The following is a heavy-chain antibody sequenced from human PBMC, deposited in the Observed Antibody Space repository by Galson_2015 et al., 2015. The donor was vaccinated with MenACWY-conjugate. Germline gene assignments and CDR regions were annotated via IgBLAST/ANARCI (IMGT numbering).Heavy chain of an antibody. CDR2: ISTYNGDT. D-gene: IGHD4-23*01. CDR3: ARLRFCTGGNCPPTFDP. Sequence: SVKVSCKASGYTFTSYGISWVRQAPGQGLEWMGWISTYNGDTNYAQRLQGRVTMTTDTSTSTAYLEMRSLRSDDTAVYYCARLRFCTGGNCPPTFDPWGQGTLVIVPS. V-gene: IGHV1-18*01. CDR1: GYTFTSYG. J-gene: IGHJ5*02.